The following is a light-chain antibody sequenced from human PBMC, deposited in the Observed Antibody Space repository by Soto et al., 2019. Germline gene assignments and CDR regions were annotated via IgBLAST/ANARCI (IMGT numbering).Light chain of an antibody. J-gene: IGKJ4*01. Sequence: DIQMTQSPSTLSASVGDIVTITCRASQSISTWLAWYQQKPGKAPKLLIYKASSLESGVPSRFSGSGSGTEFTLTISSLQPDDFATYYCQQYNSVSLLTFGGGTKVEIK. CDR3: QQYNSVSLLT. CDR1: QSISTW. V-gene: IGKV1-5*03. CDR2: KAS.